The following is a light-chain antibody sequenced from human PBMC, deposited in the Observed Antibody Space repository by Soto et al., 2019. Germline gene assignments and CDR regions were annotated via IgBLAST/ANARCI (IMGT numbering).Light chain of an antibody. V-gene: IGLV2-11*01. CDR2: DVS. J-gene: IGLJ2*01. Sequence: QYALTQPRSVSGSPGQSVTISCTGTSSDVGGYNYVSWYQQHPGKAPKLMIYDVSKRPSGVPDRFSGSKSGNTASLTISGLQAEDEADYYCCSYAGSYTLMVFGGGTKLTVL. CDR3: CSYAGSYTLMV. CDR1: SSDVGGYNY.